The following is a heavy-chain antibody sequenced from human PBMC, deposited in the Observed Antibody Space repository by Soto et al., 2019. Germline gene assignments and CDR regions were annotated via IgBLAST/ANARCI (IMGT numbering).Heavy chain of an antibody. J-gene: IGHJ3*02. CDR2: INHSGST. CDR3: ARSPEVVVPAAIYAFDI. D-gene: IGHD2-2*01. V-gene: IGHV4-34*01. Sequence: SETLSLTYAVYGGSFSGYYWSWIRQPPGKGLEWIGEINHSGSTNYNPSLKSRVTISVDTSKNQFSLKLSSVTAADTAVYYCARSPEVVVPAAIYAFDIWGQGTMVTVSS. CDR1: GGSFSGYY.